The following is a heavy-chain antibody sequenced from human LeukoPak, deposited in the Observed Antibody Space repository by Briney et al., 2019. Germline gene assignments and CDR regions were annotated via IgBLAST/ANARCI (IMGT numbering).Heavy chain of an antibody. V-gene: IGHV3-7*01. J-gene: IGHJ4*02. CDR1: GFTFSSYW. CDR3: AKGLRYFDWLFGFDY. CDR2: IKQDGSEK. D-gene: IGHD3-9*01. Sequence: GGSLRLSCAASGFTFSSYWMSWVRQAPGKGLEWVANIKQDGSEKYYVDSVKGRFTISRDNAKNSLYLQMNSLRAEDTAVYYCAKGLRYFDWLFGFDYWGQGTLVTVSS.